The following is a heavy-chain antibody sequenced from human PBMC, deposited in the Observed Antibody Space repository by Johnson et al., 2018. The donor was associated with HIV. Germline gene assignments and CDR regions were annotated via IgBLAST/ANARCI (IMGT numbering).Heavy chain of an antibody. D-gene: IGHD2-21*02. CDR2: ISYDGSNK. V-gene: IGHV3-30-3*01. J-gene: IGHJ3*02. CDR3: ARDLLIAYCGGDCWDAFDI. CDR1: GFTFSSYA. Sequence: QVQLVESGGGVVQAGRSLRLSCAASGFTFSSYAMHWVRQAPGKGLEWVAIISYDGSNKYYADSVKGRFTISRDNSKNTLYLQMNSLRAEDTAVYYCARDLLIAYCGGDCWDAFDIWGQGTMVTVSS.